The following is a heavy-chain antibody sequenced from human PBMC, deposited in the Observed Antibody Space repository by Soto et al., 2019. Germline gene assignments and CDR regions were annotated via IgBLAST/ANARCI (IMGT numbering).Heavy chain of an antibody. Sequence: GGSLRLSCAASGFTFSDYHMSWIRQAPGKGLEWVSYMRSSSSYTNYADSVKGRFTISRGNSKNTLLLHMDKLTAEDTAVYFCAKDELPASSVVVVAQSRFDPSGQGTQVTVSS. J-gene: IGHJ5*02. CDR3: AKDELPASSVVVVAQSRFDP. CDR2: MRSSSSYT. V-gene: IGHV3-11*05. D-gene: IGHD2-15*01. CDR1: GFTFSDYH.